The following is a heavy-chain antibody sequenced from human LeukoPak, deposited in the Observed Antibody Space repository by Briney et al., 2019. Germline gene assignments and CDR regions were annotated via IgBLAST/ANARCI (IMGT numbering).Heavy chain of an antibody. V-gene: IGHV1-2*06. CDR1: GYTFTDYY. J-gene: IGHJ4*02. CDR2: INPNSGGT. D-gene: IGHD6-19*01. Sequence: ASVKVSCKASGYTFTDYYMHWVRQAPGQGLEWMGRINPNSGGTNYAQKFQGRVTMTRDTSISTAYMELSRLRSDDTAVYYCARASDSSGWYEFDYWGQGTLVTVSS. CDR3: ARASDSSGWYEFDY.